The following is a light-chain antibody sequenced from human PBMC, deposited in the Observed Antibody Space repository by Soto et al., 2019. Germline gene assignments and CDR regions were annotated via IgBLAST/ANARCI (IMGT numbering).Light chain of an antibody. CDR1: QSISTW. J-gene: IGKJ1*01. CDR3: QQHNSYPAT. CDR2: MAS. Sequence: DIQMTQSPSALSASVGDRVTITGRASQSISTWLAWYQQKPGKAPKLLIYMASTLESGVPSRFSGSASGTEFTLTISSLQPDDFATYYCQQHNSYPATFGQGTKVEIK. V-gene: IGKV1-5*03.